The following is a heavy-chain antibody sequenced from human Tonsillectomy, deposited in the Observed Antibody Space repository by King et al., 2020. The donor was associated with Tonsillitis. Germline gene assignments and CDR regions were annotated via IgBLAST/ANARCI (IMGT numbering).Heavy chain of an antibody. CDR3: ARYRAVTTDLNGPYLHY. D-gene: IGHD4-17*01. V-gene: IGHV3-30*02. Sequence: HVQLVESGGGVVQPGGSLRVSCAPSGFIFRTSGMHWVRQTPGKGLEWVSFIRYEGRDKYYADTIKGRFTISRDNSKNTLYLQMNTLGVEDTSLYFCARYRAVTTDLNGPYLHYWRQGPLATVPS. CDR2: IRYEGRDK. J-gene: IGHJ4*02. CDR1: GFIFRTSG.